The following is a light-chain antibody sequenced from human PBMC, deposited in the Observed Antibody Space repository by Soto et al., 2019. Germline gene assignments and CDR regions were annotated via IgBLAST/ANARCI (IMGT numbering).Light chain of an antibody. CDR1: SSDVGGYNY. CDR2: EVS. V-gene: IGLV2-14*01. Sequence: QSALTQPASVSGSPGQSITISCTGTSSDVGGYNYVSWYQQHPGKAPKLMIYEVSNRPSGVSNRFSGSKSVNTASLTISGLQAEDEADYYCSSYTSSSTLAVFGGGTKLTVL. J-gene: IGLJ2*01. CDR3: SSYTSSSTLAV.